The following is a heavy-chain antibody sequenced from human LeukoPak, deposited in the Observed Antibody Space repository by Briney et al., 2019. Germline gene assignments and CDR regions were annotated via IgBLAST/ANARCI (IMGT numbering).Heavy chain of an antibody. J-gene: IGHJ4*02. CDR3: ARDGYYGSGSYGFDY. CDR2: ISSSSSYI. CDR1: GFTFSSYS. Sequence: SGGSLRPSCAASGFTFSSYSMNWVRQAPGKGLEWVSSISSSSSYIYYADSVKGRFTISRDNAKNSLYLQMNSLRAEDTAVYYCARDGYYGSGSYGFDYWGQGTLVTVSS. D-gene: IGHD3-10*01. V-gene: IGHV3-21*01.